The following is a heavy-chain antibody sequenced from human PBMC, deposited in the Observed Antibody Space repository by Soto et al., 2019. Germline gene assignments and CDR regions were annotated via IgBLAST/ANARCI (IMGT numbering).Heavy chain of an antibody. Sequence: QVQLQQWGAGLLKPSETLSLTCAVYGGSFSGYYWTWIRQPPGTGLEWIGEINHSGSTNYNPSLKXXVPISVDTSKNQFSLKLTSVTAADTAVYYCARDKITGLFDSWGQGTLVTVSS. J-gene: IGHJ4*02. CDR2: INHSGST. CDR3: ARDKITGLFDS. V-gene: IGHV4-34*01. D-gene: IGHD2-8*02. CDR1: GGSFSGYY.